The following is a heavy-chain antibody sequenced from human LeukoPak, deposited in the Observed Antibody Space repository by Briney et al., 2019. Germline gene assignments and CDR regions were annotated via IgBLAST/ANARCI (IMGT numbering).Heavy chain of an antibody. J-gene: IGHJ6*04. D-gene: IGHD1-1*01. CDR3: ARATGTTSNYYYGMEV. CDR1: GFTFRTYG. V-gene: IGHV3-33*01. CDR2: IWFDGSNK. Sequence: GGSLRLSCAASGFTFRTYGMHWVRQAPGKGLEWLAVIWFDGSNKFYADSVKGRFTISRDNSENTLYLQMNSLRVEDTAVYYCARATGTTSNYYYGMEVWGKGTTVTVSS.